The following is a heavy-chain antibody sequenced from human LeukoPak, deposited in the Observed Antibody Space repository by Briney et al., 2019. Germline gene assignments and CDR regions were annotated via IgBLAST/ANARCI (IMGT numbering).Heavy chain of an antibody. CDR3: ARASPYSSSWHFRH. D-gene: IGHD6-13*01. CDR2: IYYSGST. Sequence: SETLSLTCTVSGGSLSSYYWSWIRQPPGKGLEWIGYIYYSGSTNYNPSLKSRVTISVDTSKNQFSLKLSSVTAADTAVYYCARASPYSSSWHFRHWGQGTLVTVSS. J-gene: IGHJ1*01. V-gene: IGHV4-59*01. CDR1: GGSLSSYY.